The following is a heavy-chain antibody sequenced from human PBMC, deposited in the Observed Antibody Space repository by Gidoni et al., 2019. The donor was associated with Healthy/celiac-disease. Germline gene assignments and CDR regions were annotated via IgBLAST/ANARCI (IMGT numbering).Heavy chain of an antibody. CDR2: ISSSSSYI. CDR1: GFTFSSSS. V-gene: IGHV3-21*01. J-gene: IGHJ6*03. D-gene: IGHD3-3*01. CDR3: ARDGSFGSGYQRYYYMDV. Sequence: EVQLVESGGGLVKHGGSLRLSCAASGFTFSSSSMTWVRQAPGKGLEWVSSISSSSSYIYYADSVKGRFTISRDNAKNSLYLQMNSLRAEDTAVYYCARDGSFGSGYQRYYYMDVWGKGTTVTVSS.